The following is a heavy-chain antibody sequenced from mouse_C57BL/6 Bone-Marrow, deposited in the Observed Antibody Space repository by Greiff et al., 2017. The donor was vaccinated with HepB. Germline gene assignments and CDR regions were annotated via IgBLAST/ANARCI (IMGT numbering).Heavy chain of an antibody. Sequence: VQLVESGGGLVQPKGSLKLSCAASGFSFNTYAMNWVRQAPGKGLEWVARIRSKSNNYATYYADSVKDRFTISRDDSESMLYLQMNNLKTEDTAMYYCVRPYYDYDEGFAYWGQGTLVTVSA. CDR3: VRPYYDYDEGFAY. D-gene: IGHD2-4*01. J-gene: IGHJ3*01. V-gene: IGHV10-1*01. CDR2: IRSKSNNYAT. CDR1: GFSFNTYA.